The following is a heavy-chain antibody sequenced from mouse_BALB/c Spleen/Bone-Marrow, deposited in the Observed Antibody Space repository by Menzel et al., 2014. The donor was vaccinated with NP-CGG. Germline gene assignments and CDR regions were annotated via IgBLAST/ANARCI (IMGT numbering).Heavy chain of an antibody. CDR3: GRGDDYDGDFDR. V-gene: IGHV1-37*01. J-gene: IGHJ2*01. Sequence: EVKLVESGPELVKPRASVKISCKASGYSFTGYFMNWVKQSHGKSLEWIGRINPYNGDTFYNQKFKGKATLTVDKSSSTAHMELLSLTSEDSAVYYCGRGDDYDGDFDRWGQGTTLTVSS. CDR1: GYSFTGYF. CDR2: INPYNGDT. D-gene: IGHD2-4*01.